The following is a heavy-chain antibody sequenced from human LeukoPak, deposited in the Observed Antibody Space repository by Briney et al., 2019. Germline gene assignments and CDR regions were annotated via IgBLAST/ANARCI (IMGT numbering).Heavy chain of an antibody. J-gene: IGHJ4*02. CDR3: ARYRLSDWNWVSPREYYFDY. V-gene: IGHV1-18*01. CDR2: ISAYNGNT. D-gene: IGHD1-7*01. CDR1: GYTFTSYD. Sequence: ASVKVSCKASGYTFTSYDISWVRQAPGQGLEWMGWISAYNGNTNYAQKLQGRVTMTTDTSTSTAYMELRSLRSDDTAVYYCARYRLSDWNWVSPREYYFDYWGQGTLVTASS.